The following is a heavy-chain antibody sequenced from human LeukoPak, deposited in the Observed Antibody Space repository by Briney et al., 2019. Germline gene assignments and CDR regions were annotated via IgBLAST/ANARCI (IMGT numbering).Heavy chain of an antibody. CDR1: GYTFTSYG. D-gene: IGHD3-22*01. Sequence: ASVKVSCKASGYTFTSYGISWVRQAPGQGLEWMGWISAYNGNTNYAQKLQGRVTMTTDTSTSTAYMELRSLRSDDTAVYYCARKGYYYDSSGYYYENKYYYYYMDAWGKGTTVTVSS. V-gene: IGHV1-18*01. CDR3: ARKGYYYDSSGYYYENKYYYYYMDA. CDR2: ISAYNGNT. J-gene: IGHJ6*03.